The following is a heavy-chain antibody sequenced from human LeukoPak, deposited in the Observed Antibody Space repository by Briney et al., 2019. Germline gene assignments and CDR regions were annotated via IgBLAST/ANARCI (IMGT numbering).Heavy chain of an antibody. CDR3: ARVPRGYDFWSGYYGEDY. D-gene: IGHD3-3*01. V-gene: IGHV1-18*01. CDR1: GYTLTSYG. CDR2: ISAYNGNT. J-gene: IGHJ4*02. Sequence: ASVKVSCKASGYTLTSYGISWVRQAPGQGLEWMGWISAYNGNTNYAQKLQGRVTMTTDTSTSTAYMELRSLRSDDTAVYYCARVPRGYDFWSGYYGEDYWGQGTLVTVSS.